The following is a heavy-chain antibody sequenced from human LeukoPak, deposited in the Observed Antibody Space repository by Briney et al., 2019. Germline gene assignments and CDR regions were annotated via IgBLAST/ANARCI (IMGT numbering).Heavy chain of an antibody. D-gene: IGHD3-10*01. V-gene: IGHV4-59*01. J-gene: IGHJ4*01. CDR3: APRPADGSWYGVFDF. Sequence: PSETLSLTCSVSGVSMTGYYWSWIRQAPGKAPEWIGYTYSSGSTNYNPSLNSRVTMSLDPSKNQFSLKLTYVPAADPAVYYCAPRPADGSWYGVFDFWSRGTLVTVSS. CDR1: GVSMTGYY. CDR2: TYSSGST.